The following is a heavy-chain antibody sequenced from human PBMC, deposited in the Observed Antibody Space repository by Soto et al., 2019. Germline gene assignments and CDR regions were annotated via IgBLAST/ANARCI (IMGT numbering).Heavy chain of an antibody. CDR3: ARKRKYYYDSSGYIPSTRYYYGMDV. D-gene: IGHD3-22*01. V-gene: IGHV4-34*01. Sequence: PSETLSLTCAVYGGSFSGYYWSWIRQPPGKGLEWIGEINHSGSTNYNPSLKSRVTISVDTSKNQFSLKLSSVTAADTAVYYCARKRKYYYDSSGYIPSTRYYYGMDVWGQGTTVTVSS. J-gene: IGHJ6*02. CDR2: INHSGST. CDR1: GGSFSGYY.